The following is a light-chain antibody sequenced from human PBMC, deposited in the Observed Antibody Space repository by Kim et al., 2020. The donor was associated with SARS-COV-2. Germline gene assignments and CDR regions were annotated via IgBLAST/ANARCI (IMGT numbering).Light chain of an antibody. V-gene: IGLV3-21*04. J-gene: IGLJ2*01. Sequence: APGKTARITCGGNNIGIKSVHWYQQKPGQAPVLVIYYDSDRPSGIPERFSGSNSGNTATLTISRVEAGDDADYYCQVWDSSSDHVVFGGGTQLTVL. CDR2: YDS. CDR1: NIGIKS. CDR3: QVWDSSSDHVV.